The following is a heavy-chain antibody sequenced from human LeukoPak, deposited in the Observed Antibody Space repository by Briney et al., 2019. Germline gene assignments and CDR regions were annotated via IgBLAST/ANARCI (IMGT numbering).Heavy chain of an antibody. D-gene: IGHD3-9*01. V-gene: IGHV3-23*01. J-gene: IGHJ4*02. Sequence: GGSLRLSCAASGFTFSSYAMSWVRQAPGKGLEWVSAISGSGGRTYYADSVKGRLTISRDNSKNTLYLQMNSLRAEDTAVYYCARERGVLYYDILPGYYDYWGQGTLVTVSS. CDR3: ARERGVLYYDILPGYYDY. CDR2: ISGSGGRT. CDR1: GFTFSSYA.